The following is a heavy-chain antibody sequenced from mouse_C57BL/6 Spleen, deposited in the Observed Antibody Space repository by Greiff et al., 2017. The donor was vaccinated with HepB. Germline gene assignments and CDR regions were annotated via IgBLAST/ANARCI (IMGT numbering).Heavy chain of an antibody. D-gene: IGHD1-1*02. Sequence: QVQLQQSGPELVKPGASVKISCKASGYSFTSYYIHWVKQRPGQGLEWIGWIYPGSGNTKYNEKFKGKATRTADTSSSTAYMQLSSLTSEDSAVYYCAGGCNPFAYWGQGTLVTVSA. CDR2: IYPGSGNT. CDR3: AGGCNPFAY. CDR1: GYSFTSYY. V-gene: IGHV1-66*01. J-gene: IGHJ3*01.